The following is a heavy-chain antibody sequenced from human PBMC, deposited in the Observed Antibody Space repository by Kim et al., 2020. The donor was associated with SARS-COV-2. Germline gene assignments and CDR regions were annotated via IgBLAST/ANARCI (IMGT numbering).Heavy chain of an antibody. CDR1: GFTFSSYW. J-gene: IGHJ6*02. Sequence: GGSLRLSCAASGFTFSSYWMSWVRQAPGKGLEWVANIKQDGSEKYYVDSVKGRFTISRDNAKNSLYLQMNSLRAEDTAVYYCARDYCSSTSCYYWYYYYGMDVWGQGTTVTVSS. D-gene: IGHD2-2*01. V-gene: IGHV3-7*01. CDR3: ARDYCSSTSCYYWYYYYGMDV. CDR2: IKQDGSEK.